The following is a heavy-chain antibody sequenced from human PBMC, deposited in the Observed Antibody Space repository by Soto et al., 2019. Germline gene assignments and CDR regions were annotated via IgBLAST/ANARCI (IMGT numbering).Heavy chain of an antibody. CDR1: GFTSISSA. CDR3: AADQGGSYYRLGY. D-gene: IGHD3-22*01. Sequence: SLKVSCKASGFTSISSAGQWVRQARGQRLEWIGWIAVGSGNANSAQKFQERVRITRDISTSTVYMDLSSLGSEDTAVYFCAADQGGSYYRLGYWGQGTLVTVSS. V-gene: IGHV1-58*01. J-gene: IGHJ4*02. CDR2: IAVGSGNA.